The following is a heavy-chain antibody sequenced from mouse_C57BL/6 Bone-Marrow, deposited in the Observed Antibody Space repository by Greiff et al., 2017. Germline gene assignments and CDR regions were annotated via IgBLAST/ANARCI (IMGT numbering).Heavy chain of an antibody. J-gene: IGHJ4*01. D-gene: IGHD2-4*01. CDR2: IYPGDGDT. V-gene: IGHV1-82*01. CDR3: ARDDYDRRYYAIDY. CDR1: GYDFSSSW. Sequence: QVQLQQSGPELVKPGASVKISCKASGYDFSSSWMHWVKQRPGQGLEWIGRIYPGDGDTNYNGKFKGKATLTADKASSTAYMHLSILTSEDSAVYFWARDDYDRRYYAIDYWGQGTSVTVSS.